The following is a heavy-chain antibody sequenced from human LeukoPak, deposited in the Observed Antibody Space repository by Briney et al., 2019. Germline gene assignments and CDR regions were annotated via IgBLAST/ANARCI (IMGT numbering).Heavy chain of an antibody. CDR2: ISYDGSNK. Sequence: GGSLRLSCAASGFTFSSYAMHWVRQAPRKGLEWVAVISYDGSNKYYADSVKGRFTISRDNSKNTLYLQMNSLRAEDTAVYYCARVSVVRAFDIWGQGTMVTVSS. J-gene: IGHJ3*02. V-gene: IGHV3-30-3*01. D-gene: IGHD6-6*01. CDR1: GFTFSSYA. CDR3: ARVSVVRAFDI.